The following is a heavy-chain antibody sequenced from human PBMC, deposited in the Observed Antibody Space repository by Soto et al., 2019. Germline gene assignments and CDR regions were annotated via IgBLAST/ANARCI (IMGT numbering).Heavy chain of an antibody. CDR2: VSAYNGNT. CDR3: ARDLGDYYDSSCYYPYY. D-gene: IGHD3-22*01. V-gene: IGHV1-18*01. J-gene: IGHJ4*02. CDR1: GYTFTSYG. Sequence: QVHLVQSGAEVKKPGASVKVSCKASGYTFTSYGISSVRQAPGQGLEWMGWVSAYNGNTNYAQKLQGRVTMTPDTSTSSAYMELMCRRSDDTAVYYAARDLGDYYDSSCYYPYYWGQVTRVTVAS.